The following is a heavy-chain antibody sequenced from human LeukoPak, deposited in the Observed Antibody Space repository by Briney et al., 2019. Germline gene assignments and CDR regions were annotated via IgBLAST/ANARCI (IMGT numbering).Heavy chain of an antibody. Sequence: GGSLRLSCAASGFTFSSYSMNWVRQAPGKGLEWVAVISYDGSNKYYADSVKGRFTISRDNSKNTLYLQMNSLRAEDTAVYYCARDGNSYYDFWSGYPPPDYWGQGTLVTVSS. D-gene: IGHD3-3*01. V-gene: IGHV3-30*03. CDR1: GFTFSSYS. CDR2: ISYDGSNK. J-gene: IGHJ4*02. CDR3: ARDGNSYYDFWSGYPPPDY.